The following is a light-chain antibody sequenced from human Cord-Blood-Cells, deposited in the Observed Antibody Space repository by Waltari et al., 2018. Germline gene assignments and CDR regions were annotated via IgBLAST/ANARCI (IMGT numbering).Light chain of an antibody. J-gene: IGKJ2*01. CDR2: GAT. CDR1: QSVSSSY. V-gene: IGKV3-20*01. CDR3: QQYGSSPYT. Sequence: DIVSTQSLGILSLSLGERATLSCRASQSVSSSYLAWYQQRPGQAPRLLIYGATSRATGIPDRFSGSGSETDFTITISRLEPDDFAVYYCQQYGSSPYTFGQGTKLEIK.